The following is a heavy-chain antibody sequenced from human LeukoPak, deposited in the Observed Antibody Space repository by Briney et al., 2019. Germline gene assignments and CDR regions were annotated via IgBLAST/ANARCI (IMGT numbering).Heavy chain of an antibody. J-gene: IGHJ2*01. V-gene: IGHV3-11*06. D-gene: IGHD4-17*01. Sequence: PGGSLRLSCAASGFTFSDYYMSWIRQAPGKGLEWVSYISSSSSYTNYADSVKGRFTISRDNAKNSLYLQMNSLRAEDTAVYYCARYGNYGDPRYFDLWGRGTLVTVSS. CDR2: ISSSSSYT. CDR3: ARYGNYGDPRYFDL. CDR1: GFTFSDYY.